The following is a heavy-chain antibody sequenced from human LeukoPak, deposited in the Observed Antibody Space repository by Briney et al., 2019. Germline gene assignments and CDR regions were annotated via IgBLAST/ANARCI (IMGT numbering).Heavy chain of an antibody. CDR3: ARDVRGYSGYGTASDY. J-gene: IGHJ4*02. CDR1: GYTFTGYY. Sequence: ASGKVSCKASGYTFTGYYMHWVRQAPGQGLEGWGWINPNSGGTNYAQKFQGRVTMTRDTSISTAYMELSRLRSDDTAVYYCARDVRGYSGYGTASDYWGQGTLVTVSS. CDR2: INPNSGGT. D-gene: IGHD5-12*01. V-gene: IGHV1-2*02.